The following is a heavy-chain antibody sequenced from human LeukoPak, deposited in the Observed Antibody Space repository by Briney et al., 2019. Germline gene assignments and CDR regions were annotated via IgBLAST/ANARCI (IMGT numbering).Heavy chain of an antibody. Sequence: GGSLRLSCAASGFTFSSYGMHWVRQAPGKGLEWVAVIWYDGSNKYYADSVKGRLTISRDNSKNTLYLQMNSLRAEDTAVYYCARNQYDFWSGYYYYYYYMDVWGKGTTVTVSS. V-gene: IGHV3-33*01. J-gene: IGHJ6*03. D-gene: IGHD3-3*01. CDR2: IWYDGSNK. CDR1: GFTFSSYG. CDR3: ARNQYDFWSGYYYYYYYMDV.